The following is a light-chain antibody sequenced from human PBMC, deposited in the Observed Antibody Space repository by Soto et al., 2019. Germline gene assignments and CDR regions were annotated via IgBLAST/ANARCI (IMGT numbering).Light chain of an antibody. J-gene: IGLJ3*02. CDR2: LNSDGSH. CDR1: SGHSSYA. CDR3: QTWGTGIQV. V-gene: IGLV4-69*01. Sequence: QLVLTQSPSASASLGASVKLTCTLSSGHSSYAIAWHQQQPEKGPRYLMKLNSDGSHSKGDGIPDRFSGSSSGAERYLTISSLQPGDEADYCCQTWGTGIQVFGGGTKRAVL.